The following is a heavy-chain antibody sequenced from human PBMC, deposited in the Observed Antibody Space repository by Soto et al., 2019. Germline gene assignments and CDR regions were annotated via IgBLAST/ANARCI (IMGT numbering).Heavy chain of an antibody. CDR1: GGSISSSSYY. Sequence: QLQLQESGPGLVKPSETLSLTCTVSGGSISSSSYYWGWIRHPPGKGLEWIGSVYYSGSTYYNPSLKSRVTIPVDTPKNQFSLKRSSVTAADTAVYYCARQPQVYYYYYYMDVWGKGTTVTPSS. CDR2: VYYSGST. J-gene: IGHJ6*03. V-gene: IGHV4-39*01. CDR3: ARQPQVYYYYYYMDV.